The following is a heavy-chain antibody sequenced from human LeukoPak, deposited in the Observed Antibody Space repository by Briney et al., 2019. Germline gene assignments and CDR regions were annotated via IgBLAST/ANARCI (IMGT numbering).Heavy chain of an antibody. CDR2: IKEDGSQS. Sequence: GSLRLSCVASAFSFNNYWMSWVRQAPGKGLEWLANIKEDGSQSHYVDSVKGRFTISRDNAKNSLYLQMNNLLVDDTAVYYCARDYLAVTTFGGQGTLVTVSS. CDR1: AFSFNNYW. CDR3: ARDYLAVTTF. J-gene: IGHJ4*02. D-gene: IGHD4-17*01. V-gene: IGHV3-7*01.